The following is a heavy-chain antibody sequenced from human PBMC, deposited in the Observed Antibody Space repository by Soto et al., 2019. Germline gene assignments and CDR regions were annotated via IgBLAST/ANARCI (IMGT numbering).Heavy chain of an antibody. J-gene: IGHJ3*02. V-gene: IGHV4-59*01. Sequence: SGTLSLTCTVSGGSISSYYWSWIRQPPGKGLEWIGYIYYSGSTNYNPSLKSRVTISVDTSKNQFSLKLSSVTAADTAVYYCARRDYLHAFDIWGQGTMVTVSS. D-gene: IGHD4-17*01. CDR2: IYYSGST. CDR3: ARRDYLHAFDI. CDR1: GGSISSYY.